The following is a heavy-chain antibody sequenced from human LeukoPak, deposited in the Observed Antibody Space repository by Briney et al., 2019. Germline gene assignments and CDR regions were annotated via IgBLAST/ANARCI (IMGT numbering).Heavy chain of an antibody. V-gene: IGHV4-34*01. J-gene: IGHJ5*02. Sequence: PSETVSLTCAVYGGSFSGYYWSWLRQPPGKGLMWIGEINHSETTNYNPSLKSRVTISVDTSKNQYSLKLSSVTAADTAVYYCARGRHITIFGVVIIPAAFFDPWGQGTLVTVSS. CDR1: GGSFSGYY. CDR2: INHSETT. CDR3: ARGRHITIFGVVIIPAAFFDP. D-gene: IGHD3-3*01.